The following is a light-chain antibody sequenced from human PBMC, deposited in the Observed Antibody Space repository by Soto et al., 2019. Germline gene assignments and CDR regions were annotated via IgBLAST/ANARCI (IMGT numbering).Light chain of an antibody. CDR1: QSVRNNY. J-gene: IGKJ1*01. V-gene: IGKV3-20*01. CDR2: AAS. Sequence: EIVMTQSPAALSLSPGERATLSCRASQSVRNNYLAWYQQRPGQAPRLLIYAASSRATCIPDRFSGSGSGTDFTLTISRLEPEDFAVYYCQQYGTSPRTFGQGTKVDIK. CDR3: QQYGTSPRT.